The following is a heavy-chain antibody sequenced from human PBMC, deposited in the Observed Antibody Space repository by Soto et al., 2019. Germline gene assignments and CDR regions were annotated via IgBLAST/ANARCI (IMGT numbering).Heavy chain of an antibody. Sequence: ESGGGLVQPGRSLRLSCAASGFTFDDYAMHWVRQAPGKGLEWVSSISWNSGSIAYADSVKGRFTISRDNAKNSLYLQMNSLRAEDTALYYCAKGLKWHPEGYFDYWGQGTLVSVSS. D-gene: IGHD2-15*01. CDR1: GFTFDDYA. CDR2: ISWNSGSI. V-gene: IGHV3-9*01. J-gene: IGHJ4*02. CDR3: AKGLKWHPEGYFDY.